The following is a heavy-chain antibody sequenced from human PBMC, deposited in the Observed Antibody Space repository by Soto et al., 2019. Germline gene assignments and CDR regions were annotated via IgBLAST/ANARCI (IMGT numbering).Heavy chain of an antibody. CDR1: GYGSY. D-gene: IGHD2-15*01. V-gene: IGHV1-2*02. CDR2: INPITGRT. Sequence: ASVKVSCKASGYGSYIHWVRQAPGQGLEWMAFINPITGRTTNAQSFQGRVTMTWDTSIRTAYMELSRLISDDTAIYYCARGYCHKSGYSDYFDYWG. CDR3: ARGYCHKSGYSDYFDY. J-gene: IGHJ4*01.